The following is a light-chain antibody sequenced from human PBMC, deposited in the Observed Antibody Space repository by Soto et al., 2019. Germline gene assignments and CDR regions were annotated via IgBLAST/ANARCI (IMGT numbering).Light chain of an antibody. J-gene: IGKJ5*01. CDR2: KVS. CDR3: MQGTHRPIT. V-gene: IGKV2-30*02. Sequence: VVITQSPLSLPVTLGQPASISCRSIQSLVHSDGIAYCSWFQLRPGRSPRRLIYKVSNRDSGVPAIFSGSGSGTDFALKISRVEAEDGRVYYCMQGTHRPITSGQGTRLQ. CDR1: QSLVHSDGIAY.